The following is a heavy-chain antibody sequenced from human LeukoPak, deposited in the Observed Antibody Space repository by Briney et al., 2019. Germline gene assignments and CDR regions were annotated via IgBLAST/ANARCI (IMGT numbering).Heavy chain of an antibody. Sequence: GGSLRLSCAASGFTFSNYLMNWVRQAPGKGLEWVANIKQDGSEKYYVDSMKGRFTISRDNAKNSLFLQMYSLRADDTAVYYCARGGPRGDYLRHYFDYWGQGSLVTVSS. CDR2: IKQDGSEK. V-gene: IGHV3-7*04. CDR1: GFTFSNYL. CDR3: ARGGPRGDYLRHYFDY. D-gene: IGHD2/OR15-2a*01. J-gene: IGHJ4*02.